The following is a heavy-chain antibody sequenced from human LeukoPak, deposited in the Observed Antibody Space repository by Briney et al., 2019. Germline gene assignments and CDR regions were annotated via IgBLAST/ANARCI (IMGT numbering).Heavy chain of an antibody. V-gene: IGHV4-59*08. CDR2: IYYSGGT. J-gene: IGHJ4*02. Sequence: SETLSLTCTVSGGSISGYYWSWIRQAPGKGLEYIGYIYYSGGTDYNPSLKSRITISVDTSKNQFSLKLSSVTAADTAVYYCARGGIVVAVYFDFWGKGTLVTVSS. CDR1: GGSISGYY. CDR3: ARGGIVVAVYFDF. D-gene: IGHD2-21*01.